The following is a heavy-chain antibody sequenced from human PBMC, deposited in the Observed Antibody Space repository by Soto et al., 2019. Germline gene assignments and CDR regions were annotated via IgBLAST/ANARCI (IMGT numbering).Heavy chain of an antibody. V-gene: IGHV4-39*01. CDR3: ARRNPDNYDFWSGYYLGNYYYGMDV. Sequence: KPSETLSLTCTVSGGSISSSSYYWGWIRQPPGKGLEWIGSIYYSGSTYYNPSLKSRVTISVDTSKNQFSLKLSSVTAADTAVYYCARRNPDNYDFWSGYYLGNYYYGMDVWGQGTTVTVSS. CDR1: GGSISSSSYY. J-gene: IGHJ6*02. CDR2: IYYSGST. D-gene: IGHD3-3*01.